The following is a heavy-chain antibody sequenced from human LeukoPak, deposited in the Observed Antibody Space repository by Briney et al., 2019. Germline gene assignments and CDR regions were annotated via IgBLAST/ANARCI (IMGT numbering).Heavy chain of an antibody. D-gene: IGHD3-9*01. J-gene: IGHJ6*03. Sequence: ASVKVSCKVSGYTLTELSMHWVRQAPGQGLEWMGWISAYNGNTNYAQKLQGRVTMTTDTSTSTAYMELRSLRSDDTAVYYCARVERYFDWPYYYYYYYMDVWGKGTTVTISS. CDR3: ARVERYFDWPYYYYYYYMDV. V-gene: IGHV1-18*01. CDR2: ISAYNGNT. CDR1: GYTLTELS.